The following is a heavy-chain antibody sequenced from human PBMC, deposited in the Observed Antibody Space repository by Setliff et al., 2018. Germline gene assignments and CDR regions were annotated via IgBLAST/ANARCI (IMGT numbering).Heavy chain of an antibody. V-gene: IGHV4-30-4*08. CDR3: ARSFSRREKFLLDY. CDR1: GGSISSGDYY. J-gene: IGHJ4*02. Sequence: NPSETLSLTCTVSGGSISSGDYYWSWIRQPPGKGLEWIGYIYSSGSTYYNPSLKSRVTISMDTSKNQFSLKVSSVTAADTAVYYCARSFSRREKFLLDYWGQGALVTVSS. CDR2: IYSSGST.